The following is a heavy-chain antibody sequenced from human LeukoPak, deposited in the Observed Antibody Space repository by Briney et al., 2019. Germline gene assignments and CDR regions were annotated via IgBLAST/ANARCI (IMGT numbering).Heavy chain of an antibody. V-gene: IGHV1-69*05. CDR1: GGTFSSYA. J-gene: IGHJ3*02. Sequence: SVKVSCKASGGTFSSYAISWVRQAPGQGLEWMGGIIPIFGTANYAQKFQGRVTITTDESTSTAYMELSSLGSEDTAVYYCAIPSPEELEGVVDAFDIWGQGTMVTVSS. CDR2: IIPIFGTA. D-gene: IGHD1-1*01. CDR3: AIPSPEELEGVVDAFDI.